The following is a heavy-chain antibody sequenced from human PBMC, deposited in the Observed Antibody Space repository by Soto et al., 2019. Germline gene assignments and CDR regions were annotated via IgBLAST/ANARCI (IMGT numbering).Heavy chain of an antibody. V-gene: IGHV3-30-3*01. CDR2: ISYDGSNK. CDR3: AKNSGSYYYYGMDV. D-gene: IGHD1-26*01. J-gene: IGHJ6*02. CDR1: GFTFSSYA. Sequence: GGSLRLSCAASGFTFSSYAMHWVRQAPGKGLEWVAVISYDGSNKYYADSVKGRFTISRDNSKNTLYLQMNSLRAEDTAVYYCAKNSGSYYYYGMDVWGQGTTVTVAS.